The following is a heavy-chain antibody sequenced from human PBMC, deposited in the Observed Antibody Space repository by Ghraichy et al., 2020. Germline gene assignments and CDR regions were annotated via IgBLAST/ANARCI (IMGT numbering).Heavy chain of an antibody. CDR3: AKDTRWLQLDFDY. CDR1: GFPFSSYA. J-gene: IGHJ4*02. CDR2: ISGSGGST. D-gene: IGHD5-24*01. V-gene: IGHV3-23*01. Sequence: GESLNISCAASGFPFSSYAMSWVRQAPGKGLEWVSAISGSGGSTYYADSVKGRFTISRDNSKNTLYLQMNSLRAEDTAVYYCAKDTRWLQLDFDYWGQGTLVTVSS.